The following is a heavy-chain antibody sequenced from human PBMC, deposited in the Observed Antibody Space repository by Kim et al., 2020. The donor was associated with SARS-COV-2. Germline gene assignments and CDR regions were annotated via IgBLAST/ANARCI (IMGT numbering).Heavy chain of an antibody. D-gene: IGHD2-2*01. V-gene: IGHV3-11*05. CDR3: ARDAYCSSTSCYPLGMDV. CDR1: GFTFSDYY. J-gene: IGHJ6*02. Sequence: GGSLRLSCAASGFTFSDYYMSWIRQAPGKGLEWVSYISSSSSYTNYADSVKGRFTISRDNAKNSLYLQMNSLRAEDTAVYYCARDAYCSSTSCYPLGMDVWGQGTTVTVSS. CDR2: ISSSSSYT.